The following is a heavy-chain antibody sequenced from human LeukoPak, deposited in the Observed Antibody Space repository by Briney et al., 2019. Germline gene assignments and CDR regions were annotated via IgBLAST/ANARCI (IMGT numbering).Heavy chain of an antibody. CDR1: GYTFSTYG. V-gene: IGHV1-18*01. CDR3: ARDPVYYALGTYCGLDV. Sequence: ASVKVSCKASGYTFSTYGISWVRQAPGQGLEWVGWISVNNGHTDHAQNLQGRVTLTTDTSTATAFMELFSLRSDDTAVYYCARDPVYYALGTYCGLDVWGQGTTVTVSS. J-gene: IGHJ6*02. CDR2: ISVNNGHT. D-gene: IGHD3-10*01.